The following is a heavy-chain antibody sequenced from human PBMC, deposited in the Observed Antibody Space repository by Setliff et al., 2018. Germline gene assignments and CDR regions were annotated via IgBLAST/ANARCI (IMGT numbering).Heavy chain of an antibody. CDR2: VHYSGDS. Sequence: SETLSLTCTVSGDSMSSYYWSWIRQSPGKGLEWIGYVHYSGDSNYNPSLKSRVTMSVDTSKDQFSLNLRSVTAADTAVYYCARQPSSGSYYNPHPYYFDFWGQGTLVTVSS. CDR1: GDSMSSYY. J-gene: IGHJ4*02. V-gene: IGHV4-59*01. CDR3: ARQPSSGSYYNPHPYYFDF. D-gene: IGHD3-10*01.